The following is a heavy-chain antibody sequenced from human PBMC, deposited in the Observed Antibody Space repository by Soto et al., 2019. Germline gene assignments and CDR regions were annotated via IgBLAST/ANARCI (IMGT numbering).Heavy chain of an antibody. Sequence: QLQLQESGPGLVKPSETLSLTCTVSGGSISGSSYYWGWIRQPPGKGLEWIGSMYYSGSTYYNPSLKIRVTISVDTSKNQFSLNLSSVTAADTALYYCARLWRGGYIWVVDYWGQGTLVTVSS. J-gene: IGHJ4*02. D-gene: IGHD5-12*01. CDR2: MYYSGST. V-gene: IGHV4-39*01. CDR1: GGSISGSSYY. CDR3: ARLWRGGYIWVVDY.